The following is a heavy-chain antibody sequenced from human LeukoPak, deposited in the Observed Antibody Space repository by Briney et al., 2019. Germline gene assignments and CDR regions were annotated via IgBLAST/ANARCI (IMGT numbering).Heavy chain of an antibody. J-gene: IGHJ4*02. CDR3: AKPTNIAAVLYDY. CDR2: ISSSSTSI. V-gene: IGHV3-21*04. D-gene: IGHD6-13*01. CDR1: GFLFSDFIDHT. Sequence: GGSLRLSCADSGFLFSDFIDHTMVWVRQAPGKGLEWVSYISSSSTSISYADSVRGRFSISRDNAQRSLYLHMNSLRDEDTAVYYCAKPTNIAAVLYDYWGQGTLVTVSS.